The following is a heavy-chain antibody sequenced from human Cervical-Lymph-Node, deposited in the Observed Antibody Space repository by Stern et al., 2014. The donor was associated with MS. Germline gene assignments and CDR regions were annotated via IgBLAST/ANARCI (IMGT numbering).Heavy chain of an antibody. V-gene: IGHV3-30-3*02. D-gene: IGHD6-25*01. CDR2: ISYDGSSQ. CDR1: GFTFGSHA. J-gene: IGHJ4*02. Sequence: VQLVESGGGVVQPGRSLRLSCAASGFTFGSHAMHWVRQAPGKGLDWVAIISYDGSSQHYADSVKGRFTISRDNSNNTLYLQMNSLRAEDTAMYYCAKPAAARYFDYCGQGTQVTVSS. CDR3: AKPAAARYFDY.